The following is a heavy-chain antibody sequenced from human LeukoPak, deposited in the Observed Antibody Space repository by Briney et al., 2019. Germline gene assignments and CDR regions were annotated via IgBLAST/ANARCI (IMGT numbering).Heavy chain of an antibody. D-gene: IGHD5-18*01. Sequence: SVTVSCTASGGTFSSSAITWVRQAPGQGLEWMGRIIPVLNITSYAQKFQGSVTITADTSTSTVYMELSSLRSEETAVYYCARDQGLTAPPPYGLDVWGQGTTVIVS. CDR3: ARDQGLTAPPPYGLDV. CDR1: GGTFSSSA. CDR2: IIPVLNIT. V-gene: IGHV1-69*04. J-gene: IGHJ6*02.